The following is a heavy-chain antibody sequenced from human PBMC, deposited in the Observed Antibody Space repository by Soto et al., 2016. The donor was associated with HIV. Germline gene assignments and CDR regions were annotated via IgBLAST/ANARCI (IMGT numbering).Heavy chain of an antibody. CDR1: GYTFTSYY. V-gene: IGHV1-46*01. Sequence: QVQLVQSGAEVKKPGASVKVSCKASGYTFTSYYMHWVRQAPGQGLEWMGIINPSGGSTSYAQKFQGRVTMTRDTSTSTVYMELSSLRSEDTAVYYCATDPAYSGSYGVYYYYGMDVWGQGTTVTVSS. CDR3: ATDPAYSGSYGVYYYYGMDV. J-gene: IGHJ6*02. CDR2: INPSGGST. D-gene: IGHD1-26*01.